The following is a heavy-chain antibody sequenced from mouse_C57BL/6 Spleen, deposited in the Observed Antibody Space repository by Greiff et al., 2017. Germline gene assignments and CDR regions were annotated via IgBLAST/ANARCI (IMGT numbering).Heavy chain of an antibody. J-gene: IGHJ2*01. CDR1: GFTFSSYA. CDR3: ARDGEREDYFDY. Sequence: EVKLVESGGGLVKPGGSLKLSCAASGFTFSSYAMSWVRQTPEKRLEWVATISDGGSYTYYPDNVKGRFTISRDNAKNNLYLQMSHLKSEDTAMYYCARDGEREDYFDYWGQGTTLTVSS. CDR2: ISDGGSYT. V-gene: IGHV5-4*01.